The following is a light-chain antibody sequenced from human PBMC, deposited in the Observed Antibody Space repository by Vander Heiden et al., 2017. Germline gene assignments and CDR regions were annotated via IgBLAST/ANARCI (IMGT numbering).Light chain of an antibody. Sequence: QSGLTQPPSVSGAPGQRGTISGTGSSANIVAGDDGHWYQQRPGTAPQLLIYDNISRPSGVPDRFSGSNSGTSAALAITALLAEDEADDYCQSSHTSLSGLDVFGTGTKVTVL. CDR2: DNI. V-gene: IGLV1-40*01. J-gene: IGLJ1*01. CDR3: QSSHTSLSGLDV. CDR1: SANIVAGDD.